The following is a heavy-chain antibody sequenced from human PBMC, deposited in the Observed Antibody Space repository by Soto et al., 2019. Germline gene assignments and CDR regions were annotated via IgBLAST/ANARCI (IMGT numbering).Heavy chain of an antibody. Sequence: QVQLVQSGAEVKKPGASVKVSCKASGYTFTSYDINLVRQATGQGLECMGWMNPNSGNTGYAQKVKGRVTMPKNTPISTAYRELSSLRSEDTAVYYCARGSRGVRFDPWGQGTLVTVSS. D-gene: IGHD3-10*01. CDR2: MNPNSGNT. J-gene: IGHJ5*02. CDR3: ARGSRGVRFDP. V-gene: IGHV1-8*01. CDR1: GYTFTSYD.